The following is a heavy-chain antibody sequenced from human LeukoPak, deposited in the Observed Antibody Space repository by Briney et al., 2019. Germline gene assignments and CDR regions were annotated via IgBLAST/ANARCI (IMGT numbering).Heavy chain of an antibody. CDR2: IYRSGTT. CDR1: SYSISSGYY. V-gene: IGHV4-38-2*02. CDR3: ARSLTTYYYDTSGPGDAFDI. D-gene: IGHD3-22*01. Sequence: KPSETLSLTCTVSSYSISSGYYWGWIRQPPGKGLEWIGSIYRSGTTYYNPSLKSRVTISVDTSNNRFSLKTSSVTAADTAVYYCARSLTTYYYDTSGPGDAFDIWGQGTMVTVSS. J-gene: IGHJ3*02.